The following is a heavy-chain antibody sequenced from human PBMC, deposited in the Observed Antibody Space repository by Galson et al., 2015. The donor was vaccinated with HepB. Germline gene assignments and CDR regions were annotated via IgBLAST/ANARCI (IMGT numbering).Heavy chain of an antibody. CDR2: INTNTGNP. D-gene: IGHD2-2*01. CDR1: GYTFTSYA. Sequence: SVKVSCKASGYTFTSYAMNWVRQAPGQGLEWMGWINTNTGNPTYAQGFTGRFVFSLDTSVSTAYLQISSLKAEDTAVYYCARDHWSRSPRDPDAFDIWGQGTMVTVSS. CDR3: ARDHWSRSPRDPDAFDI. J-gene: IGHJ3*02. V-gene: IGHV7-4-1*02.